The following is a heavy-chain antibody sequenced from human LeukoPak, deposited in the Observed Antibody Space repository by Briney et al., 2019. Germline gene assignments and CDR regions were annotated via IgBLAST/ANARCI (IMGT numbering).Heavy chain of an antibody. V-gene: IGHV3-43D*03. CDR3: AKGTSSWHEFDY. Sequence: GGSLRLSCAASGFTFDDYVMHWVRQAPGKGLEWVSLITWDAGSTYYADSVKGRFTISRDNSKNSLYLQMNSLRAEDTALYYCAKGTSSWHEFDYWGQGTLVTVSS. CDR2: ITWDAGST. D-gene: IGHD6-13*01. CDR1: GFTFDDYV. J-gene: IGHJ4*02.